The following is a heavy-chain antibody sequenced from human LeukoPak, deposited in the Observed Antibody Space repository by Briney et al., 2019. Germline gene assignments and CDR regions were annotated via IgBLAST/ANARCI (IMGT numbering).Heavy chain of an antibody. J-gene: IGHJ4*02. CDR1: GYGFTSYW. CDR3: ARQSSSGLWDFDY. Sequence: PGESLKISCKGSGYGFTSYWIGWVRQMPGKGLEWMGIIYSGDSDTRYSPSFQGQVTISADKSISTAYLQWSSLKASDTAMYYCARQSSSGLWDFDYWGQGTLVTVSS. D-gene: IGHD6-19*01. V-gene: IGHV5-51*01. CDR2: IYSGDSDT.